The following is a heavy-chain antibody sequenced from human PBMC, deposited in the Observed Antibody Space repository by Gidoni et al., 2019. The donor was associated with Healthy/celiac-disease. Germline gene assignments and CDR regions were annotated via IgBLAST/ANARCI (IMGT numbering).Heavy chain of an antibody. D-gene: IGHD6-6*01. J-gene: IGHJ4*02. Sequence: QVQLQESGPGLVKPSETLSLTCAVSGYSISSGSYWGWIRQPPGKGLEWIGSIYHSGSTYYNPSLKSRVTISVDTSKNQFSLKLSSVTAADTAVYYCARDGYYSSSSEAPTPNDYWGQGTLVTVSS. CDR1: GYSISSGSY. V-gene: IGHV4-38-2*02. CDR3: ARDGYYSSSSEAPTPNDY. CDR2: IYHSGST.